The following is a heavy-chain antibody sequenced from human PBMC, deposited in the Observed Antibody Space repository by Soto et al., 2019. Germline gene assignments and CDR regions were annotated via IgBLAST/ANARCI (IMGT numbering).Heavy chain of an antibody. Sequence: GSLRLSCAASGLTFSSYGMHWVRQAPGKGLEWVAVISYDGSNKYYADSVKGRFTISRDNSKNTLYLQMNSLRAEDTAVYYCAKVSVTIFGVVMAYYYGMDVWGQGTTVTVSS. CDR3: AKVSVTIFGVVMAYYYGMDV. D-gene: IGHD3-3*01. J-gene: IGHJ6*02. V-gene: IGHV3-30*18. CDR2: ISYDGSNK. CDR1: GLTFSSYG.